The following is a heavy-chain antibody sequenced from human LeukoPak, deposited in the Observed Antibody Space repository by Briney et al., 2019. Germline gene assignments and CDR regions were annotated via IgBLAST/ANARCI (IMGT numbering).Heavy chain of an antibody. CDR2: INHSGST. CDR1: GGSFSGYY. J-gene: IGHJ4*02. V-gene: IGHV4-34*01. CDR3: ASQREIAAAAVSDY. Sequence: SPSETLSLTCAVYGGSFSGYYWSWIRQPPGKGLEWIGEINHSGSTNYNPSLKSRVTISVDTSKNQFSLKLSSVTAADTAVYYCASQREIAAAAVSDYWGQGTLVTVSS. D-gene: IGHD6-13*01.